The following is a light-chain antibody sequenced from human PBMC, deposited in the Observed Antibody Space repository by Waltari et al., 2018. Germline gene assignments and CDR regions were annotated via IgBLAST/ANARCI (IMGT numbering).Light chain of an antibody. CDR2: WAS. V-gene: IGKV4-1*01. Sequence: DIVLTQSPDSLAVSLGERATIKCRYSQSVLSSSNNRNYLGWYQQKPEQPPKLLISWASTREFGVPDRFSGSGSGTDFTLTISSLQAEDVALYYCQQCYTFPYTFGQGTKLELK. CDR1: QSVLSSSNNRNY. J-gene: IGKJ2*01. CDR3: QQCYTFPYT.